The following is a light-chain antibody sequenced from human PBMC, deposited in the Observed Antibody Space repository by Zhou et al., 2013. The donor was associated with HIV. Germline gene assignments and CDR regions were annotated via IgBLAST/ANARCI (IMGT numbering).Light chain of an antibody. Sequence: DIQMTQSPSSVSASVGGRVTISCRASQGISNWLVWYQQRPGKAPKLLIYAASTLPSGVPSRFSGSGSGTDFTLTISSLQPEDFATYYCQQANSFPWTFGQGTKVEVK. CDR2: AAS. CDR1: QGISNW. V-gene: IGKV1-12*02. CDR3: QQANSFPWT. J-gene: IGKJ1*01.